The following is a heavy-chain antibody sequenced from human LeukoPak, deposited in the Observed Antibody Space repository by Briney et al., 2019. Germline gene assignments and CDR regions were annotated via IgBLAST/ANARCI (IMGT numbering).Heavy chain of an antibody. Sequence: GGSLRLSCAASGFTFSSYWMNWVRQAPGMGLVWVSRIASDGSSTTYADSVKGRFSISRDNAKNSLYLQMNSLRVEDTAVYYCAKEGRSLQTYWGQGTLVTVSS. CDR3: AKEGRSLQTY. CDR1: GFTFSSYW. CDR2: IASDGSST. D-gene: IGHD5-24*01. J-gene: IGHJ4*02. V-gene: IGHV3-74*01.